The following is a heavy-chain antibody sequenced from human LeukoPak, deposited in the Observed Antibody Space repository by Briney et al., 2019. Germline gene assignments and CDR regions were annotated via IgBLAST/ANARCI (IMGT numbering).Heavy chain of an antibody. Sequence: GRSLRLSCAASGFTFSSYAMHWVRQAPGKGLEWVAVISYDGSNKYYAGSVKGRFTISRDNSKNTLYLQMNSLRAEDTAVYYCASTLGGYSYGYGFDYWGQGTLVTVSS. CDR3: ASTLGGYSYGYGFDY. CDR1: GFTFSSYA. CDR2: ISYDGSNK. D-gene: IGHD5-18*01. J-gene: IGHJ4*02. V-gene: IGHV3-30*04.